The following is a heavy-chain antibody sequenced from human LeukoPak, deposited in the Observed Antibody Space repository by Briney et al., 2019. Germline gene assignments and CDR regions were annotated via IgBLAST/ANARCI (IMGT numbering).Heavy chain of an antibody. CDR3: ASGVAAAGAFDY. Sequence: SETLSLACTVSGGSISSYYWSWIRQPPGKGLEWIGCIYYSGSTNYNPSLKSRVTISVDTSKNQFSLKLSSVTAADTAVYYCASGVAAAGAFDYWGQGTLVTVSS. CDR1: GGSISSYY. D-gene: IGHD6-13*01. J-gene: IGHJ4*02. CDR2: IYYSGST. V-gene: IGHV4-59*01.